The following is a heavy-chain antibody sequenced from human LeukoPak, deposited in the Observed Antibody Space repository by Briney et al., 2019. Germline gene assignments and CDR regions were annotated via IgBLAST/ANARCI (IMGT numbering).Heavy chain of an antibody. Sequence: SETLSLTCTVSGGSISTYYWTWIRQPPGKGLEYIGYIYCTGNTNYNPSLKSRVTISVDTSKNQFSLKLTSVTAADTAVYYCARLGRLKSIGANNYYHDMDVWGQGTTVTVSS. CDR3: ARLGRLKSIGANNYYHDMDV. CDR1: GGSISTYY. J-gene: IGHJ6*02. D-gene: IGHD1-26*01. V-gene: IGHV4-59*08. CDR2: IYCTGNT.